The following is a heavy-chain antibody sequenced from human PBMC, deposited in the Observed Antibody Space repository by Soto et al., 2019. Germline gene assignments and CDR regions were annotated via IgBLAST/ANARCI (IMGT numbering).Heavy chain of an antibody. D-gene: IGHD4-17*01. CDR3: AKGFSYGDYRYYFDY. CDR1: GSRFGDYA. J-gene: IGHJ4*02. CDR2: VSANSDYI. Sequence: EVQLVESGGGLVQPGRSLRLPCVASGSRFGDYAMHWVRQAPGKGLEWVSGVSANSDYIAYADSVKGRFTISRDNAKDFLYLQMNSLGTEDTAFYYCAKGFSYGDYRYYFDYWGQGTLVTVSS. V-gene: IGHV3-9*01.